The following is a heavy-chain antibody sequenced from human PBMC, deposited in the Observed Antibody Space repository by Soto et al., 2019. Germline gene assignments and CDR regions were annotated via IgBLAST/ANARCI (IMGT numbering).Heavy chain of an antibody. CDR2: IYPGDSDT. Sequence: GESLKISCNGSGYSFTSYWIGWVRQMPGKGLEWMGIIYPGDSDTRYSPSFQGQVTISADKSISTAYLQWSSLKASDTAMYYCARHPYCGGDCYSSVGMDVWGQGTTVTVSS. CDR3: ARHPYCGGDCYSSVGMDV. CDR1: GYSFTSYW. J-gene: IGHJ6*02. V-gene: IGHV5-51*01. D-gene: IGHD2-21*02.